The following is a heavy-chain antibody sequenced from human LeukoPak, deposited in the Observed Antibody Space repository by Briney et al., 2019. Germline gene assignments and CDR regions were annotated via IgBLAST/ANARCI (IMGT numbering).Heavy chain of an antibody. J-gene: IGHJ4*02. CDR2: IYYSGST. CDR1: GASISGYY. V-gene: IGHV4-59*01. CDR3: ARETKTVTTDYFDY. Sequence: PSETLSLTCTVSGASISGYYWSWIRQPPGKGREWIGYIYYSGSTKYNPSLKSRVTISVDTSKNQFSLKLSSVTTADTAVYYCARETKTVTTDYFDYWGQGTLVTVSS. D-gene: IGHD4-17*01.